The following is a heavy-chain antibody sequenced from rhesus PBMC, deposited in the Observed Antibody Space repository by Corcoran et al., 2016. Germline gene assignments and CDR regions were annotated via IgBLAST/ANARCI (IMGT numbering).Heavy chain of an antibody. J-gene: IGHJ4*01. D-gene: IGHD6-25*01. CDR1: GFPFSGYD. V-gene: IGHV3-115*01. CDR2: SGGDSSYT. Sequence: EVQLAASGGGLVQPGGSLRLPCAASGFPFSGYDMHGVRQAPGKGLKSFSVSGGDSSYTHYADSVKGRFTISRDNAKNTLFLQMNSLTPEDKAVYYCGRADFGIDYWGQGVLVTVSS. CDR3: GRADFGIDY.